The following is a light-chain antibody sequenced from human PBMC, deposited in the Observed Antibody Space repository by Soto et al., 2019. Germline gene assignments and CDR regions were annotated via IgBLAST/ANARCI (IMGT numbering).Light chain of an antibody. CDR2: EVS. V-gene: IGLV2-18*02. CDR1: SSDVGSYNR. Sequence: QSALTQPPSVSGSPGQSVTISCTGTSSDVGSYNRVSWYQQPPGTAPKLMIYEVSNRPSGVPDRFSGSKSGNTASLTISGLQAEDEADYYCSSYTSSSTLCVFGTGTKLTVL. CDR3: SSYTSSSTLCV. J-gene: IGLJ1*01.